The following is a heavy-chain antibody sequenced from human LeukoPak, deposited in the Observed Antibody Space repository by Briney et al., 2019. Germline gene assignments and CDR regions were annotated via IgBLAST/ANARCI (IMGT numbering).Heavy chain of an antibody. CDR2: ISSSSSSYI. Sequence: GGSLRLSCAASGFTFSSYSMNWVRQAPGKGLELVSSISSSSSSYIYYADSVKGRFTISRDNAKNSLYLQMNSLRAEDTAVYYCARGSGYSYGYEFDYWGQGTLVTVSS. D-gene: IGHD5-18*01. V-gene: IGHV3-21*01. J-gene: IGHJ4*02. CDR3: ARGSGYSYGYEFDY. CDR1: GFTFSSYS.